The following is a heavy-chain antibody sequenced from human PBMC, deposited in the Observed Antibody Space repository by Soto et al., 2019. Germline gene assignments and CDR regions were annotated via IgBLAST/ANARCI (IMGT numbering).Heavy chain of an antibody. CDR3: ARGPNLGSETSGVFDV. CDR1: GYTFTTYD. D-gene: IGHD1-1*01. V-gene: IGHV1-8*01. CDR2: VNPKTGNT. J-gene: IGHJ3*01. Sequence: QVQLVQSGAEVKKPGASVKVSCKASGYTFTTYDINWVRQATGQGPEWMGWVNPKTGNTGYAQKFQGRVTMTSDTSISTAYMDLSSLRSEDTAVYYCARGPNLGSETSGVFDVWGQGTMVTVSS.